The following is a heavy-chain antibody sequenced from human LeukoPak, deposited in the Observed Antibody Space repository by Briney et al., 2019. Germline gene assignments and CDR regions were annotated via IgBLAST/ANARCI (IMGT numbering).Heavy chain of an antibody. J-gene: IGHJ6*02. CDR2: IYYSGST. Sequence: PSETLSLTCTVSGGSISSYYWSWIRQPPGKGLEWIGYIYYSGSTNYNPSLKSRVTISVDTSKNQFSLKLSSVTAADTAVYYCARDQGNDYGDYGPLGYYGMDVRGQGTTVTVS. CDR3: ARDQGNDYGDYGPLGYYGMDV. CDR1: GGSISSYY. D-gene: IGHD4-17*01. V-gene: IGHV4-59*01.